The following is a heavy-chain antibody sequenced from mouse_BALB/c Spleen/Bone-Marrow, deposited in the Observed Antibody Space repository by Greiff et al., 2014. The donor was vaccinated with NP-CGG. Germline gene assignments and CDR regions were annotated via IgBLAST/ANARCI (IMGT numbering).Heavy chain of an antibody. V-gene: IGHV1-4*01. CDR3: EKSATMIFAY. CDR2: INPSTGYT. D-gene: IGHD2-4*01. CDR1: GYTFTSYW. Sequence: VQLQQSGAELARPGASVKMSCKASGYTFTSYWMHWVKQRPGQGLEWIGYINPSTGYTEYNQKFKDKATLIADKSSSTAYMQLSSLTSEDPAFYYWEKSATMIFAYWGQGTLVTVSA. J-gene: IGHJ3*01.